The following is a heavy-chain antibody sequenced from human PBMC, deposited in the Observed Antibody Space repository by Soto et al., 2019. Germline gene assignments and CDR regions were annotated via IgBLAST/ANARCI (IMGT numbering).Heavy chain of an antibody. CDR1: GFPFSSYI. CDR3: ASSSITMVRGVHLGAYGMDV. J-gene: IGHJ6*02. V-gene: IGHV3-48*01. CDR2: ISSSSSTI. D-gene: IGHD3-10*01. Sequence: PGGSLRLSSAASGFPFSSYIMNWVRQAQGTGLECVSYISSSSSTIYYADSVKGRFTISRDNAKNSLYLQMNSLRAEDTAVYYCASSSITMVRGVHLGAYGMDVWGQGTTVTVSS.